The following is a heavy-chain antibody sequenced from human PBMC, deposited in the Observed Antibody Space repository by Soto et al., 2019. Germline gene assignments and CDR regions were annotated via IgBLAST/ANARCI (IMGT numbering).Heavy chain of an antibody. CDR1: GGSISSYY. CDR2: IYHSGST. Sequence: SETLSLTCTVSGGSISSYYWSWIRQPPGKGLEWIGYIYHSGSTYYNPSLKSRVTISVDKSKNQFSLKLSSVTAADTAVYYCGRAGLGYGSGSYYIPYYGMDVWGQGTTVTVSS. D-gene: IGHD3-10*01. J-gene: IGHJ6*02. V-gene: IGHV4-59*12. CDR3: GRAGLGYGSGSYYIPYYGMDV.